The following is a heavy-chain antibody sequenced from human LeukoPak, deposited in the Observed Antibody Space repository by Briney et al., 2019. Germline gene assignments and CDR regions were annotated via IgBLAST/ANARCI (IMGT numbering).Heavy chain of an antibody. Sequence: ASVKVSCKASGYSFIDYYMHRVRQAPGQGLEWMGWINPYSGDTNYEQKFQGRVTMTRDTSISTAYMELSSLRSDDTAVYYCVSGNYFDYWGQGTLVTVSS. CDR2: INPYSGDT. J-gene: IGHJ4*02. V-gene: IGHV1-2*02. D-gene: IGHD2-15*01. CDR1: GYSFIDYY. CDR3: VSGNYFDY.